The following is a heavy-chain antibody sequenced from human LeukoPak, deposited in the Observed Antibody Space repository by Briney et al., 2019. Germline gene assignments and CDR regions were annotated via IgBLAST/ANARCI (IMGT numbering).Heavy chain of an antibody. Sequence: KPPETLSLTCAVYGGSFSGYYWSWIRQPPGKGLEWIGEINHSGSTNYNPSLKSRVTISVDTSKNQFSLKLSSVTAADTAVYYCARGHYYGSGSYYLTWFDPWGQGTLVTVSS. CDR3: ARGHYYGSGSYYLTWFDP. V-gene: IGHV4-34*01. CDR2: INHSGST. D-gene: IGHD3-10*01. J-gene: IGHJ5*02. CDR1: GGSFSGYY.